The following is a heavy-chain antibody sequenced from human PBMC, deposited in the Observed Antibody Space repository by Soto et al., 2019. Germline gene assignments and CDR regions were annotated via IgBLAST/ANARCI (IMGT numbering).Heavy chain of an antibody. J-gene: IGHJ4*02. Sequence: PGGSLRLSCAASGFTFSSYWMSWVRQAPGKGLEWLSAIIGNGDTTYYADSVRGRFTISRDNSKNTLYLQLNDLGAEDTAIYYCAKDYDYGDSLPFDYWGQGTLVTVSS. D-gene: IGHD4-17*01. CDR1: GFTFSSYW. V-gene: IGHV3-23*01. CDR2: IIGNGDTT. CDR3: AKDYDYGDSLPFDY.